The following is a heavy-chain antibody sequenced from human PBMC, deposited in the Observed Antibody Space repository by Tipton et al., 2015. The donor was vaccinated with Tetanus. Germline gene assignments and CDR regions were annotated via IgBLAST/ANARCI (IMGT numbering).Heavy chain of an antibody. CDR3: ARSAVNWFDP. Sequence: LVKPSETLSLTCIVSGGSINSGTFYWDWIRQTPGKGLEWIGNIYYNGSTLQNPSLKSRVTMSLDKSKNQFSLKLRSVTAADTAFYYCARSAVNWFDPWGQGILVIVSS. CDR1: GGSINSGTFY. V-gene: IGHV4-39*01. CDR2: IYYNGST. J-gene: IGHJ5*02.